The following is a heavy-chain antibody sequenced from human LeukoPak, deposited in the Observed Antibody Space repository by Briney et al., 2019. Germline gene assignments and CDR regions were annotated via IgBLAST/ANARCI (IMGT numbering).Heavy chain of an antibody. CDR3: ARGVVVPAAIVAWFDP. Sequence: ASVKVSCKASGGTFSSYAISWVRQAPGQGLEWMGRIIPILGIANYAQKFQGRVTITADKSTSTACMELSSLRSEDTAVYYCARGVVVPAAIVAWFDPWGQGTLVTVSS. V-gene: IGHV1-69*04. CDR2: IIPILGIA. J-gene: IGHJ5*02. CDR1: GGTFSSYA. D-gene: IGHD2-2*01.